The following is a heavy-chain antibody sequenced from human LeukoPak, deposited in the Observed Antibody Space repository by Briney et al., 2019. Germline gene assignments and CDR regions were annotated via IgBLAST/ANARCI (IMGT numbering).Heavy chain of an antibody. CDR3: TPTVDYDILTGYLG. CDR1: GFAFSNAW. Sequence: PGGSLRLSCAASGFAFSNAWMSWVRQAPGKGLEWVGRIKSKTDGGTTDYAAPVKGRFTISRDDSKNTLYLQMNSLKTEDTAVYYCTPTVDYDILTGYLGWGQGTLVTVSS. J-gene: IGHJ4*02. V-gene: IGHV3-15*01. D-gene: IGHD3-9*01. CDR2: IKSKTDGGTT.